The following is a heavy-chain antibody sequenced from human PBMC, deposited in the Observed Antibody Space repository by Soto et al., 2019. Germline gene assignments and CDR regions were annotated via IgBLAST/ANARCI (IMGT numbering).Heavy chain of an antibody. J-gene: IGHJ6*02. V-gene: IGHV1-18*01. CDR2: ISAYNGNT. CDR1: GYTFTNYG. CDR3: ARVELERLLYYYGMDV. Sequence: ASVKVSCKASGYTFTNYGISWVRQAPGQGLEWMGWISAYNGNTNYAQKLQGRVTMTTDTSTSTAYMELRSLRSDDTAVYYCARVELERLLYYYGMDVWGQGTTVTVSS. D-gene: IGHD1-1*01.